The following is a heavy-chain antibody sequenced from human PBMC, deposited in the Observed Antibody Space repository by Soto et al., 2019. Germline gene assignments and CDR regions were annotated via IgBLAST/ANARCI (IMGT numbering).Heavy chain of an antibody. J-gene: IGHJ5*02. CDR3: ARDQRNSGGWWFGP. CDR2: IYHFGST. V-gene: IGHV4-30-2*01. Sequence: PSETLSLTCAVSGGSISSGGYSWSWIRQPPGRGLEWIGYIYHFGSTYYNPSLRSRVTISVDRSQNRFSLKLSSVTAADTAVYYCARDQRNSGGWWFGPWGQGTLVTVSS. CDR1: GGSISSGGYS. D-gene: IGHD4-17*01.